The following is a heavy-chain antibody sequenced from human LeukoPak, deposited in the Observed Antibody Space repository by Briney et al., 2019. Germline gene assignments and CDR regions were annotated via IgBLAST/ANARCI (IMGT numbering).Heavy chain of an antibody. CDR2: ISWNSGSI. CDR1: GFTFDDYA. V-gene: IGHV3-9*01. Sequence: PGGSLRLSCAASGFTFDDYAVHWVRQAPGKGLEWVSGISWNSGSIGYADSVKGRFTISRDNAKNSLYLQMNSLRAEDTALYYCAKVLWAYYDSSGYYSDAFDIWGQGTMVTVSS. D-gene: IGHD3-22*01. CDR3: AKVLWAYYDSSGYYSDAFDI. J-gene: IGHJ3*02.